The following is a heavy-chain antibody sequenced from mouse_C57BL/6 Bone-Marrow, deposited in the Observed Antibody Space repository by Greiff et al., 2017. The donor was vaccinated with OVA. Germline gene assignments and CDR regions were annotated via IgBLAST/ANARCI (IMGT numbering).Heavy chain of an antibody. Sequence: QVQLQQSGPGLVQPSQSLSITCTVSGFSLTSYGVHWVRQSPGKGLEWLGVIWSGGSTDYNAAFISRLSISKDNSKSQVFFKMKSLQADDTAIYYCAIERGWFFAYWGQGTLVTVSA. CDR1: GFSLTSYG. CDR3: AIERGWFFAY. D-gene: IGHD2-3*01. CDR2: IWSGGST. J-gene: IGHJ3*01. V-gene: IGHV2-2*01.